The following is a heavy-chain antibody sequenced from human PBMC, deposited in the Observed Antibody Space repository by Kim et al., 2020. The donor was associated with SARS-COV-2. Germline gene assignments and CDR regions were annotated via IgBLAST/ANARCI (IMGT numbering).Heavy chain of an antibody. V-gene: IGHV3-9*01. Sequence: GGSLRLSCAASGFTFDDYAMHWVRQAPGKGLEWVSGISWNSGSIGYADSVKGRFTISRDNAKNSLYLQMNSLRAEDTALYYCAKDINPQIYCTNGVCYSYYGMDVWGQGTTVTVSS. D-gene: IGHD2-8*01. J-gene: IGHJ6*02. CDR1: GFTFDDYA. CDR3: AKDINPQIYCTNGVCYSYYGMDV. CDR2: ISWNSGSI.